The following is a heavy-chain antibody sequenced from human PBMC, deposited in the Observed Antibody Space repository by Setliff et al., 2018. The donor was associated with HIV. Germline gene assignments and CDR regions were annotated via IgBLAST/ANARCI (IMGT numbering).Heavy chain of an antibody. V-gene: IGHV4-34*01. CDR2: IYHTGST. CDR3: ARSIVPVASGYYYFEY. J-gene: IGHJ4*02. D-gene: IGHD3-3*01. CDR1: GGSFSDNY. Sequence: SETLSLTCAVYGGSFSDNYWSWIRQSPGNGLEWIGSIYHTGSTYHKPSLKSRVTISVDTSKNQFSLRLSSVAAGDTAVYYCARSIVPVASGYYYFEYWGQGTLVTVSS.